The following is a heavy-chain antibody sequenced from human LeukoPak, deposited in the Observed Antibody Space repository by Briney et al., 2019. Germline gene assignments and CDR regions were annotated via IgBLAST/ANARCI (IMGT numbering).Heavy chain of an antibody. CDR3: ARGLGGYSSSWYTVNWFDP. Sequence: SETLSLTCTVSGVSISSSSYYWGWIRQPPGKGLEWIGSIYYSGSTYYNPSLKSRVTISVDTSKNQFSLKLSSVTAADTAVYYCARGLGGYSSSWYTVNWFDPWGQGTLVTVSS. D-gene: IGHD6-13*01. J-gene: IGHJ5*02. CDR2: IYYSGST. CDR1: GVSISSSSYY. V-gene: IGHV4-39*07.